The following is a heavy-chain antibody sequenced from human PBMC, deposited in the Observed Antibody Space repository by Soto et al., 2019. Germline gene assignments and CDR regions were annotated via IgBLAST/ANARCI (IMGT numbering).Heavy chain of an antibody. CDR3: ARDNYGPLEY. D-gene: IGHD3-10*01. CDR1: GHPFTDLY. V-gene: IGHV1-2*02. CDR2: IDPRSGAS. J-gene: IGHJ4*02. Sequence: GASVKVSCKPSGHPFTDLYIHWVRQAPGLGLEWMGWIDPRSGASRKTQRFQGRFTMTRDTSTNTVYVELSSLRSDDTAVYFCARDNYGPLEYWGQGTLVTVSS.